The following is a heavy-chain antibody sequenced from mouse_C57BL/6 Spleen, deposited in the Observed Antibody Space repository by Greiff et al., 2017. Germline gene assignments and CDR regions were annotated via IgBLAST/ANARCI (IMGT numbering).Heavy chain of an antibody. Sequence: EVQLQQSGAELVRPGASVKLSCTASGFNIKDDYMHWVKQRPEQGLEWIGWIDPENGDTEYASKFQGKATIAADTSSNTAYLQLSSLTSEDTAVYYGTPGSSLAYWGQGTLVTVSA. CDR2: IDPENGDT. CDR3: TPGSSLAY. CDR1: GFNIKDDY. D-gene: IGHD1-1*01. J-gene: IGHJ3*01. V-gene: IGHV14-4*01.